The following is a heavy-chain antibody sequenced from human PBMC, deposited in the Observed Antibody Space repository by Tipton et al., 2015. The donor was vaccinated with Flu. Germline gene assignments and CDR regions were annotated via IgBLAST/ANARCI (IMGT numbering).Heavy chain of an antibody. CDR3: MRDGQYAGSKRAPDF. D-gene: IGHD2-8*01. Sequence: TLSLTCAIHGGSFSRHYWSWVRQSPGRGLEWIGETNLDGDTNYNPSLESRVTISLDRSENHVSLKMTSVTAADTAVYYCMRDGQYAGSKRAPDFWGQGTLVTVSS. V-gene: IGHV4-34*09. J-gene: IGHJ4*02. CDR2: TNLDGDT. CDR1: GGSFSRHY.